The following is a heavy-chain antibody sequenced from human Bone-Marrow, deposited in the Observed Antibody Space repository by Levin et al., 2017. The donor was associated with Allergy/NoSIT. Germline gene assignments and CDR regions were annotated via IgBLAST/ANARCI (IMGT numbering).Heavy chain of an antibody. J-gene: IGHJ5*02. CDR2: VHYSGSS. V-gene: IGHV4-59*02. CDR3: AKGTINIFHS. Sequence: PSETLSLTCNVSGDSVTNFYWSWIRQPPGKGLEWIGYVHYSGSSNYNPSLKSRATISVDSSTNQFSLRLSPVTSADTALYFCAKGTINIFHSWGQGILVAVSS. CDR1: GDSVTNFY. D-gene: IGHD1-14*01.